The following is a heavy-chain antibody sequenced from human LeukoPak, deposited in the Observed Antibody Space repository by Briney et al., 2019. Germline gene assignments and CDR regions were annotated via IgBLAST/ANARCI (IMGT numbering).Heavy chain of an antibody. D-gene: IGHD2-2*01. CDR1: GYSFTFYW. CDR3: ARREAYCSSTSCRPFDY. CDR2: IDPSDSYT. J-gene: IGHJ4*02. Sequence: GESLKISCKRSGYSFTFYWISWVRQMPGKGLGWMGRIDPSDSYTNYSPSFQGHVTISADKSISTAYLQWSSLKASDTAMYYCARREAYCSSTSCRPFDYWGQGTLVTVSS. V-gene: IGHV5-10-1*01.